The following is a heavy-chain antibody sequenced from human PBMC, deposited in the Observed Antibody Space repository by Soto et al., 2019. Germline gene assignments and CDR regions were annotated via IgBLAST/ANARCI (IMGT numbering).Heavy chain of an antibody. CDR1: GGTFSSYA. D-gene: IGHD2-8*01. V-gene: IGHV1-69*06. CDR3: AREDIVPSRWLRLVRWFDP. J-gene: IGHJ5*02. CDR2: IIPIFGTA. Sequence: ASVKVSCKASGGTFSSYAISWVRQAPGQGLEWMGGIIPIFGTANYAQKFQGRVTITADKSTSTAYMELSSLRSEDTAVYYCAREDIVPSRWLRLVRWFDPWGQGTLVTVSS.